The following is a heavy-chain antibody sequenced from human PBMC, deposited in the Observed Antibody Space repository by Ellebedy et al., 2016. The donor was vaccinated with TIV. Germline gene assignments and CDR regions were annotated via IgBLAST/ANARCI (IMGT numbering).Heavy chain of an antibody. CDR1: GFTFDDYA. J-gene: IGHJ4*02. V-gene: IGHV3-9*01. CDR3: AKGQVNVGVGAFSH. Sequence: SLKISCAASGFTFDDYAMHWVRQAPGKGLEWVSSLSWSSAGVFYVDSVKGRFVISRDNAKNSVSLQMSSLTSDDTAVYYCAKGQVNVGVGAFSHWGQGSLVTVSS. D-gene: IGHD1-26*01. CDR2: LSWSSAGV.